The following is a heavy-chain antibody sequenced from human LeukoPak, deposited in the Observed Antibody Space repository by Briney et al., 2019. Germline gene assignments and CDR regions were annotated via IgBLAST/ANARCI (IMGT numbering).Heavy chain of an antibody. D-gene: IGHD1-7*01. Sequence: SETLSLTCTVSGGSISSGGYYWSWIRQHPGKGLEWIGYIYYSGSTYYNPSLKSRDTISVDTSKNQFSLKLSSVTAADTAVYYCARGGTGTTVDYWGQGTLVTVSS. V-gene: IGHV4-31*03. CDR3: ARGGTGTTVDY. CDR1: GGSISSGGYY. CDR2: IYYSGST. J-gene: IGHJ4*02.